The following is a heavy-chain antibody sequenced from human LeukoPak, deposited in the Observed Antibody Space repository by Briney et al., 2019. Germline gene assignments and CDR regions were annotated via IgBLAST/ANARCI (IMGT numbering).Heavy chain of an antibody. Sequence: KPGGSLRLSCAASGFTFSDYYMSWIRQAPGKGLEWVSYISSSGSTIYYADSVKGRFTISRDNAKNSLYLQMNSLRAEDTAVCYCASSDIWSGYYNGDYWGQGTLVTVSS. D-gene: IGHD3-3*01. J-gene: IGHJ4*02. CDR2: ISSSGSTI. CDR3: ASSDIWSGYYNGDY. CDR1: GFTFSDYY. V-gene: IGHV3-11*04.